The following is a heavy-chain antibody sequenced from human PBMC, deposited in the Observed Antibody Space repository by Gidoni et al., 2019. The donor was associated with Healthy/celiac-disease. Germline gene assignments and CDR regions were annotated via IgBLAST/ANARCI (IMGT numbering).Heavy chain of an antibody. V-gene: IGHV3-33*01. CDR2: IWYDGSNK. J-gene: IGHJ4*02. Sequence: QVQLVESGGGVVQPGRSLRLSCAASGFTFSSYGMHWVRQAPGKGLEWVAVIWYDGSNKYYADSVKGRFTISRDNSKNTLYLQMNSLRAEDTAVYYCARETQQWLVWVFDYWGQGTLVTVSS. CDR1: GFTFSSYG. CDR3: ARETQQWLVWVFDY. D-gene: IGHD6-19*01.